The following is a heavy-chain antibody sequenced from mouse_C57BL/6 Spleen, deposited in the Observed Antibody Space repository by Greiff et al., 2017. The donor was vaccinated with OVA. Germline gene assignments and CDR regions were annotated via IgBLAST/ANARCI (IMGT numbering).Heavy chain of an antibody. CDR3: TRDGVITTKLYYALDY. V-gene: IGHV1-15*01. J-gene: IGHJ4*01. Sequence: VQRVESGAELVRPGASVTLSCKASGYTFTDYEMHWVKQTPVHGLEWIGAIDPETGGTAYNQKFKGKAILTADKSSSTAYKERRSLTSEYYAVYYCTRDGVITTKLYYALDYWGQGTSVTVSS. D-gene: IGHD2-4*01. CDR1: GYTFTDYE. CDR2: IDPETGGT.